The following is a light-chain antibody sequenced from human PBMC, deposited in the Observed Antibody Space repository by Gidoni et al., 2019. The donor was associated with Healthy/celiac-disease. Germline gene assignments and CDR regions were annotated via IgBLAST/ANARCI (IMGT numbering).Light chain of an antibody. CDR1: QSVLYSSNNKNY. V-gene: IGKV4-1*01. Sequence: DIVMTQSPDSLAVSPGERATLNCKSSQSVLYSSNNKNYLAWYQQKPGQPPKLLIYWASTRESGVPDRFSGSGSGTDFTLTISSLQAEDVAVYYCQQYYSTPRTFGQGTKLEIK. CDR3: QQYYSTPRT. J-gene: IGKJ2*01. CDR2: WAS.